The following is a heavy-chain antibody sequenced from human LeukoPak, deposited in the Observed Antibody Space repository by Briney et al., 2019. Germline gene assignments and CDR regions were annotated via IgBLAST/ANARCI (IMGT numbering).Heavy chain of an antibody. D-gene: IGHD3-10*01. CDR3: ARHSTGFGENDY. CDR2: IYYSGST. V-gene: IGHV4-31*03. J-gene: IGHJ4*02. CDR1: GGSISSGGYY. Sequence: PSQTLSLTCTVSGGSISSGGYYWSWIRQHPGKGLEWIGYIYYSGSTYYNPSLKSRVTISVDTSKNQFSLKLSSVTAADTAVYYCARHSTGFGENDYWGQGTLVTVSS.